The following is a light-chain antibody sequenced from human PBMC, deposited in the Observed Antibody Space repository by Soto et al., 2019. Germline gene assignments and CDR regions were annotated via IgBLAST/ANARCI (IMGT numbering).Light chain of an antibody. V-gene: IGKV1-5*03. CDR3: QQYNTNALT. Sequence: DIQMTQSPSTLSASVGDRVTITCRASQSFSSWLAWYQQKPGKAPKVLMYKASTLESGVPSRFSGSGSGTEFCLSINSLQPDDFATYYCQQYNTNALTFGGGTRLEIK. CDR1: QSFSSW. J-gene: IGKJ4*01. CDR2: KAS.